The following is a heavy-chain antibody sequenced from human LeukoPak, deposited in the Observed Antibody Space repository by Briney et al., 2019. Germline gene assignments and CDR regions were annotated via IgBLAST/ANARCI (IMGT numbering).Heavy chain of an antibody. J-gene: IGHJ6*02. CDR3: ARLSSFRVSGGMDV. CDR2: IIPILGIA. Sequence: SVKVSCKASGGTFSSYAISWVRQAPGQGLEWMGRIIPILGIANYAQKFQGRITITADKSTSTVYMELSSLRSEDTAVYYCARLSSFRVSGGMDVWGQGTTVTVSS. D-gene: IGHD3-10*01. V-gene: IGHV1-69*04. CDR1: GGTFSSYA.